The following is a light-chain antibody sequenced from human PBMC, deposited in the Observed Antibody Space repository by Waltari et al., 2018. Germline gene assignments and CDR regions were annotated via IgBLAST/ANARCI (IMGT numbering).Light chain of an antibody. Sequence: EIVLTQSPDFLSVTPKPKVTITCRASQSVGSTLHWYQQKAHQSPKLLIKYASHSMPGVPSRFSGSGSGTDFTLTISSLEVEDAAAYYCHQSRSFPVTLGGGTEVEI. CDR2: YAS. J-gene: IGKJ4*01. CDR1: QSVGST. V-gene: IGKV6D-21*02. CDR3: HQSRSFPVT.